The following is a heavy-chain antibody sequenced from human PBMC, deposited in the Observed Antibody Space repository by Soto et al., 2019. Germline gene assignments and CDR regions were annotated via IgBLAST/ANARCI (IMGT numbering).Heavy chain of an antibody. V-gene: IGHV5-51*07. CDR3: ARRRYYDRRGFGWFDP. J-gene: IGHJ5*02. Sequence: GESLKISFKGSGYSFTSYWIGWVHQMPGKGLEWMGIIYPGDSDTRYSPSFQGQVTISADKSISTAYLQWSSLKASDTAMYYCARRRYYDRRGFGWFDPWGQGNLVTVSS. CDR2: IYPGDSDT. D-gene: IGHD3-22*01. CDR1: GYSFTSYW.